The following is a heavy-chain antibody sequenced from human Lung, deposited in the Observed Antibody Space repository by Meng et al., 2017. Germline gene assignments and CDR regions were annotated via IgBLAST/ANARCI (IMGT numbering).Heavy chain of an antibody. CDR3: ARGPTTMAHDFDY. J-gene: IGHJ4*02. CDR2: INHSGST. CDR1: GGSFSDYY. Sequence: VQLQQWRAGLLQPVATPSLPCAVSGGSFSDYYWSWIRQPPGTGLEWIGEINHSGSTNYNTPVESRATRSVDTSQNTLSLKLRSVTAADAAVSDCARGPTTMAHDFDYWGQGTLVTVSS. V-gene: IGHV4-34*01. D-gene: IGHD4-11*01.